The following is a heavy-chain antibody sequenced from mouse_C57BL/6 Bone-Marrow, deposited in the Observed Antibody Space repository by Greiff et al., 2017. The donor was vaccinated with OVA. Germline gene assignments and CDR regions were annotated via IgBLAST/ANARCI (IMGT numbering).Heavy chain of an antibody. D-gene: IGHD1-1*01. CDR2: ISDGGSYT. CDR1: GFTFSSYA. Sequence: EVQLVESGGGLVKPGGSLKLSCAASGFTFSSYAMSWVRQTPEKRLEWVATISDGGSYTYYPDNVKGRFTISRDNAKNNLYRQMSHLKSEDTAMYYCAREQRVYYYGSSPSMDYWGQGTSVTVSS. CDR3: AREQRVYYYGSSPSMDY. V-gene: IGHV5-4*01. J-gene: IGHJ4*01.